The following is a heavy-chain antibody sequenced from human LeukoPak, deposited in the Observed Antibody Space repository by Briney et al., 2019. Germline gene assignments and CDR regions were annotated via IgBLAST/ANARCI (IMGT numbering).Heavy chain of an antibody. D-gene: IGHD3-9*01. V-gene: IGHV3-48*03. CDR2: ISSSGSTI. J-gene: IGHJ4*02. CDR3: AREEVLLYFDWSPRAFDY. CDR1: GFTFSSYE. Sequence: GGSLRLSCAASGFTFSSYEMNWVRQAPGKGLEWVSYISSSGSTIYYADSVKGRFTISRDNAKNSLYLQMNSLRAEDTAVYYCAREEVLLYFDWSPRAFDYWGQGTLVTVSS.